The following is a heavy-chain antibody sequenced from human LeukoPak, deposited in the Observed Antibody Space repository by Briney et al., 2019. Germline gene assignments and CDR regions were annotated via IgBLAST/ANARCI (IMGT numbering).Heavy chain of an antibody. CDR1: GYTFTGYY. V-gene: IGHV1-2*02. CDR3: AREDSGYSSSWTENY. D-gene: IGHD6-13*01. J-gene: IGHJ4*02. Sequence: ASVKVSCKASGYTFTGYYMHWVRQAPGQGLEWMGWINPNSGGTNYAQKFQGRVTMTRDTSISTAYMELSSLRSEDTAVYYCAREDSGYSSSWTENYWGQGTLVTVSS. CDR2: INPNSGGT.